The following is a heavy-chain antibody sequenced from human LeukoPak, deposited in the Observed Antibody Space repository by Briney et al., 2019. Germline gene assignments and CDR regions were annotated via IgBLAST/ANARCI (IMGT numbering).Heavy chain of an antibody. CDR1: GFTFSSYG. CDR2: ISSSSSYI. Sequence: GGSLRLSCVASGFTFSSYGMSWVRQAPGKGLEWVSSISSSSSYIYYADSVKGRFTISRDNAKNSLYLQMNSLRAEDTAVYYCARDSVSSGYYHPFAYWGQGTLVTVSS. D-gene: IGHD3-22*01. CDR3: ARDSVSSGYYHPFAY. J-gene: IGHJ4*02. V-gene: IGHV3-21*01.